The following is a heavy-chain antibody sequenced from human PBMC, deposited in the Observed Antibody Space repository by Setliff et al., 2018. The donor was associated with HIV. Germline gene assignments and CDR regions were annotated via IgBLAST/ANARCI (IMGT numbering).Heavy chain of an antibody. CDR3: VRGGPRGLEVAALEFDY. V-gene: IGHV1-46*01. J-gene: IGHJ4*03. D-gene: IGHD6-19*01. Sequence: ASVKVSCKASGYTFTSYYIHWVRQAPGQGLEWMGVINPSGGDGTFLQKFQGRGTMTRETSTKTVYMELSSLRLEDTAVYYCVRGGPRGLEVAALEFDYWGPETLLVTVSS. CDR1: GYTFTSYY. CDR2: INPSGGDG.